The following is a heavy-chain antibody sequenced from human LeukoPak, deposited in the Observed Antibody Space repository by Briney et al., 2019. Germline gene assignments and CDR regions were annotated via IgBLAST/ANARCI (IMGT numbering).Heavy chain of an antibody. V-gene: IGHV3-21*01. J-gene: IGHJ4*02. Sequence: PGGSLRLSCAASGFTFSSYAMSWVRQAPGKGLEWVSSISSSSSYIYYADSVKGRFTISRDNAKNSLYLQMNSLRAEDTAVYYCARSSPDYGDYEYYFDYWGQGTLVTVSS. CDR2: ISSSSSYI. D-gene: IGHD4-17*01. CDR3: ARSSPDYGDYEYYFDY. CDR1: GFTFSSYA.